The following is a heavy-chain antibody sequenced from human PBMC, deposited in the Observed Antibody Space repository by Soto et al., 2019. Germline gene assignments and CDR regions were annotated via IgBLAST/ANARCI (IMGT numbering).Heavy chain of an antibody. D-gene: IGHD3-10*02. CDR1: GFTFNKYA. CDR3: VSRNPPGVFGPFDY. V-gene: IGHV3-23*01. J-gene: IGHJ4*01. Sequence: DVQLLESGGGLVQPGGSLRLSCAASGFTFNKYAMSWVRQAPGKGLEWVSTIDPNGQSTYYADSVKGRFTICRDNSKDTLYQQMNSLRAEDTAVYYCVSRNPPGVFGPFDYWGHGTLLTVS. CDR2: IDPNGQST.